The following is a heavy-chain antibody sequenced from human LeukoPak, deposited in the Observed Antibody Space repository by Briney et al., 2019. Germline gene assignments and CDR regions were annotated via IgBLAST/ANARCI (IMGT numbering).Heavy chain of an antibody. J-gene: IGHJ4*02. Sequence: GGSLRLSCAASGFTFSSYGMSWVRQAPGKGLEWVSAISGSGGSTYYADSVKGRFTISRDNAKNSLYLQMNSLRAEDTAVYYCARDYLAKWIDYWGQGTLVTVSS. CDR3: ARDYLAKWIDY. CDR2: ISGSGGST. D-gene: IGHD5-12*01. CDR1: GFTFSSYG. V-gene: IGHV3-23*01.